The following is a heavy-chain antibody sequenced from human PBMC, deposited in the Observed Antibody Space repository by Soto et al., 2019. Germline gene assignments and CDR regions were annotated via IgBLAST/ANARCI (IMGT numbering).Heavy chain of an antibody. CDR3: ARDSADWGAFDY. CDR1: GYTFTSYG. J-gene: IGHJ4*02. V-gene: IGHV1-18*01. D-gene: IGHD7-27*01. CDR2: ISAYNGNT. Sequence: ASVKVSCKASGYTFTSYGISWVRQAPGQGLEWMGWISAYNGNTNYAQKFQGRVTMTRDTSISTAYMELSRLRSDDTAVYYCARDSADWGAFDYWGQGTLVTVSS.